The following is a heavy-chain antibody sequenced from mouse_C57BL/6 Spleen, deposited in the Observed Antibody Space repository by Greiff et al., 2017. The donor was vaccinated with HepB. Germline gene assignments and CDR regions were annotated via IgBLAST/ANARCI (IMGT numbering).Heavy chain of an antibody. V-gene: IGHV5-12*01. Sequence: EVQLQQSGGGLVQPGGSLKLSCAASGFTFSDYYMYWVRQTPEKRLEWVAYISNGGGSTYYPDTVKGRFTISRDNAKNTLYLQMSRLKSEDTAMYYCARHSDWDYFDYWGQGTTLTVSS. D-gene: IGHD4-1*01. CDR3: ARHSDWDYFDY. CDR1: GFTFSDYY. CDR2: ISNGGGST. J-gene: IGHJ2*01.